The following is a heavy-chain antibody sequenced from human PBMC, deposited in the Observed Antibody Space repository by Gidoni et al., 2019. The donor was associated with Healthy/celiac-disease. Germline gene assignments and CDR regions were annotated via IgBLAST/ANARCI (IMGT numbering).Heavy chain of an antibody. CDR3: ARDLGSGWDYYYYGMDV. J-gene: IGHJ6*02. CDR1: GGSIRRYY. V-gene: IGHV4-59*01. Sequence: QVQLQESGPGLVQPSETLSLTCTVSGGSIRRYYWSWIRQPPGKGLEWIGYIYYSGSTNYNPSLKSRVTRSVDTSKNQFSLKLSAVTAADTAVYYCARDLGSGWDYYYYGMDVWGQGTTVTVSS. D-gene: IGHD6-19*01. CDR2: IYYSGST.